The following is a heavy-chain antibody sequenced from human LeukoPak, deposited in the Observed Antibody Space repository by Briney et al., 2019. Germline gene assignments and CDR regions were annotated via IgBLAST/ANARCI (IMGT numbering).Heavy chain of an antibody. CDR2: INHNGNVN. Sequence: GGPLRLSCAASGFTFSSYWMNWARQAPGKGLEWVASINHNGNVNYYVDSVKGRFTISRDNAKNSLYLQMSNLRAEDTAVYFCARGGCLDVWGQGATVTVSS. V-gene: IGHV3-7*03. CDR3: ARGGCLDV. CDR1: GFTFSSYW. D-gene: IGHD3-16*01. J-gene: IGHJ6*02.